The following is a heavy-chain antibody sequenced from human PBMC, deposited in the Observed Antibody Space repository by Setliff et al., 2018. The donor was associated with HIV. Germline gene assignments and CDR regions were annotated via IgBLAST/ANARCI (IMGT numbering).Heavy chain of an antibody. Sequence: GGSLRLSCEASGFTFSTYSMNWVRQAPGKGLEWVASINSSSRSKYYADSVKGRFTISRDNPKISLYLQMNSLTAEDTAVYYCARDVSWRVRTYIDYWGQGALVTVSS. CDR1: GFTFSTYS. J-gene: IGHJ4*02. CDR3: ARDVSWRVRTYIDY. D-gene: IGHD3-3*01. CDR2: INSSSRSK. V-gene: IGHV3-21*01.